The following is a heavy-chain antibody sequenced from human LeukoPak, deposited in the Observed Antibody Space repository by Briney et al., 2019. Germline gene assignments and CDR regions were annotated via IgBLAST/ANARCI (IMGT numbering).Heavy chain of an antibody. V-gene: IGHV3-53*01. D-gene: IGHD3-22*01. Sequence: GGSLRLSCAASGFTVSSHYMTWVRQAPGKGLEWVSLISSGSSTHYADSVKGRFTISRDISKNTLYLQLNSLRADDTAVYYCARRRSKAYENWGQGTLVTVSS. CDR3: ARRRSKAYEN. CDR1: GFTVSSHY. CDR2: ISSGSST. J-gene: IGHJ4*02.